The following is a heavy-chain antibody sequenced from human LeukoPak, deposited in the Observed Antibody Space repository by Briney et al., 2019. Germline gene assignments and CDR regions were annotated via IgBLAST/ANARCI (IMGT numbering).Heavy chain of an antibody. Sequence: SETLSLTCAVYGGSFSGYYWSWIRQPPGKGLEWIGEINHSGSTNYNSSLKSRVTISVDTSKNQFSLKLSSVTAADAAVYYCATQYYDSSLNWFDPWGQGTLVTVSS. D-gene: IGHD3-22*01. CDR2: INHSGST. CDR3: ATQYYDSSLNWFDP. CDR1: GGSFSGYY. J-gene: IGHJ5*02. V-gene: IGHV4-34*01.